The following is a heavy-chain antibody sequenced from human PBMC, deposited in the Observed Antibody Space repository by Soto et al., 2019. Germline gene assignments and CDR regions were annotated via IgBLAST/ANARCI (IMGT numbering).Heavy chain of an antibody. D-gene: IGHD1-26*01. CDR1: GGSISSYY. V-gene: IGHV4-59*01. Sequence: PSETLSLTCTVSGGSISSYYWSWIRQPPGKGLEWIAYIYYSGSTNYNPSLKSRVTISVDTSKNQFSLKLSSVTAADTAVYYCARGDGSVTAGYYYYAMDVWGQGTTVTVSS. CDR2: IYYSGST. J-gene: IGHJ6*02. CDR3: ARGDGSVTAGYYYYAMDV.